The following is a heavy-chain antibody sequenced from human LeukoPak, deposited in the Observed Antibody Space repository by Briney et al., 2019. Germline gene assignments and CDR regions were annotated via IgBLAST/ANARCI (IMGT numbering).Heavy chain of an antibody. J-gene: IGHJ4*02. CDR1: GFTFSNAW. CDR2: IKSKADGGTT. CDR3: TTDR. Sequence: GESLILSGAGSGFTFSNAWMSRFRQAPGKGLEWVGRIKSKADGGTTDYAAPVKGRFSISRDDAKNTLYLQMNSLKTEDTGVYFCTTDRWGQGTLVTVSS. V-gene: IGHV3-15*01.